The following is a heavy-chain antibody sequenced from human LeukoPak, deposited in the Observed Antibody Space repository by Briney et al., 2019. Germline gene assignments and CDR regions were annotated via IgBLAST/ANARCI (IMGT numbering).Heavy chain of an antibody. V-gene: IGHV3-11*01. CDR1: GFTFSGYY. CDR3: VRVQVGHLDY. Sequence: GGSLRLSCAASGFTFSGYYMSRIRQAPGKGLEWVSYIGSSGATIYYADSMKGRFTISRDNAKNSLYLQMNSVRAEDTAVYYCVRVQVGHLDYWGQGTLVTVSS. D-gene: IGHD3-16*01. J-gene: IGHJ4*02. CDR2: IGSSGATI.